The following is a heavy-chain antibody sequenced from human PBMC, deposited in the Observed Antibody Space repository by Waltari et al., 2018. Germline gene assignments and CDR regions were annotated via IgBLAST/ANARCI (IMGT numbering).Heavy chain of an antibody. D-gene: IGHD2-15*01. J-gene: IGHJ4*02. CDR2: LESDGRRT. CDR1: GFTFNGYL. V-gene: IGHV3-74*01. Sequence: EVDLVESGGGSVQPGGSLRLSCAASGFTFNGYLIHWVRPVRGKGLVWVSRLESDGRRTSCADSVKGRVTISIDNTENSLYLQMNRLRVHDTGIYFCVRDSGRVRALLWGRGTVVTVSS. CDR3: VRDSGRVRALL.